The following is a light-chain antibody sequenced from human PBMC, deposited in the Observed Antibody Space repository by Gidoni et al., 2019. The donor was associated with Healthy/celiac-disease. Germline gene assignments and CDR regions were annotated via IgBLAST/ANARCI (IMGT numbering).Light chain of an antibody. V-gene: IGKV1-39*01. CDR1: QSISSY. CDR2: AAS. Sequence: DIQMTPSPSSLSASVGDRVTITCRASQSISSYLNWYQQKPVKAPKLLIYAASSLQSGVPSRFSGSGSVTDFTLTISSLQPEDFATYYCQQSYSTSYTFXQXTKLEIK. J-gene: IGKJ2*01. CDR3: QQSYSTSYT.